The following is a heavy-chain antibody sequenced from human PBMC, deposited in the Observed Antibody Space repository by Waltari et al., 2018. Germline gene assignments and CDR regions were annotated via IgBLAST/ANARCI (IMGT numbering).Heavy chain of an antibody. CDR3: ARYKATVDFDY. CDR2: INPNSGGT. J-gene: IGHJ4*02. D-gene: IGHD4-17*01. CDR1: GYTFTGSF. Sequence: QVQLVQSGAEVKKPGASVKVSCKASGYTFTGSFLNWVRQAPGQGLEWMGRINPNSGGTNYAQKFQGRVTMTRDTSISTAYMELSRLRSDDTAVYYCARYKATVDFDYWGQGTLVTVSS. V-gene: IGHV1-2*06.